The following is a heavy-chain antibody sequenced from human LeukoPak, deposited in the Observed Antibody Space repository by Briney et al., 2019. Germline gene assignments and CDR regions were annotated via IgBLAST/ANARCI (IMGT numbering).Heavy chain of an antibody. J-gene: IGHJ3*02. D-gene: IGHD1-26*01. V-gene: IGHV3-11*01. CDR1: GFTFSDHY. Sequence: GGSLRLSCVGSGFTFSDHYMSWIRQAPGKGLECISYISTTSSTKYSADSVKGRFTISRDNPKRSVYLQMNSLRAEDTAVYYCAKGTASRAYDAFDIWGQGTMVTVSS. CDR3: AKGTASRAYDAFDI. CDR2: ISTTSSTK.